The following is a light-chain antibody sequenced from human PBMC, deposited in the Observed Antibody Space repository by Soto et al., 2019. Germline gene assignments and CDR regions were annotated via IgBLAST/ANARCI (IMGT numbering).Light chain of an antibody. CDR1: QSVGTS. CDR2: DAS. J-gene: IGKJ1*01. Sequence: EIVLTQSPATLSLSPGERATFSCKASQSVGTSLAWFQQKPGQAPRLLIYDASVRATGIPARFSGSGSGTDFTLTISRLQTEDSAMYYCQQSSNWPPWTFGRGTRVEI. V-gene: IGKV3-11*01. CDR3: QQSSNWPPWT.